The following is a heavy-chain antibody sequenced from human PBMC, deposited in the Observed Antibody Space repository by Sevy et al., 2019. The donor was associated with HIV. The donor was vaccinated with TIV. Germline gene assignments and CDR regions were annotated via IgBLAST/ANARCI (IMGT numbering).Heavy chain of an antibody. CDR1: GGSISSYY. CDR2: IYYSGST. V-gene: IGHV4-59*01. D-gene: IGHD3-22*01. J-gene: IGHJ6*02. CDR3: AKDAYYYDGSGYSMSQWYYGMDV. Sequence: SETLSLTCSVSGGSISSYYWNWLRQPPGKGLEWIGCIYYSGSTDYNPSLKSRVTISVDTSKNQFSLRLKSVTAADTAVYYCAKDAYYYDGSGYSMSQWYYGMDVWGQGTTVTVSS.